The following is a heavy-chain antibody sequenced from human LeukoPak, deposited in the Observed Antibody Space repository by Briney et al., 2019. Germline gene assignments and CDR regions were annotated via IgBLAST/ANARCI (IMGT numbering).Heavy chain of an antibody. CDR3: AKDGSSSGYPYYMDV. Sequence: PGGSLRLSCEVSGFTFSTYAMSWVRQAPGKGLERVSVISGSGGSTYYADSVKGRFTISRDNSKNTLYLQMNSLRAEDTAVYYCAKDGSSSGYPYYMDVWGKGTTVTVSS. J-gene: IGHJ6*03. V-gene: IGHV3-23*01. CDR1: GFTFSTYA. CDR2: ISGSGGST. D-gene: IGHD5-12*01.